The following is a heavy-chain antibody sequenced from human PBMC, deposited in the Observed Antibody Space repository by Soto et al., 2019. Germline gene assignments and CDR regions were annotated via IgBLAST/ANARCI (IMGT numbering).Heavy chain of an antibody. CDR2: INHSGST. CDR3: ALGVECGGSCSYYFDY. D-gene: IGHD2-15*01. CDR1: GGDVTSSRYY. V-gene: IGHV4-39*07. Sequence: SETLSLTCTVSGGDVTSSRYYWAWIRQTPGKGLKWIANINHSGSTNYNPSLKSRVTISVDTSKYQFSLKLSSVTAADTAVYYCALGVECGGSCSYYFDYWGQGTLVTVSS. J-gene: IGHJ4*02.